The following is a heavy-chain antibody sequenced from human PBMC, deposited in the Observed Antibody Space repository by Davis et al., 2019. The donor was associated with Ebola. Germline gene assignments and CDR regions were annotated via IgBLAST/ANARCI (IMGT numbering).Heavy chain of an antibody. CDR2: ISSSSSYT. Sequence: GGSLRLSCAASGFTFSDYYMSWIRQAPGKGLEWVSYISSSSSYTNYADSVKGRFTISRDNAKNSLYLQMTSLRAEDTAVYYCARTIAVAGPGSWGQGTLVTVSS. V-gene: IGHV3-11*06. J-gene: IGHJ5*02. D-gene: IGHD6-19*01. CDR3: ARTIAVAGPGS. CDR1: GFTFSDYY.